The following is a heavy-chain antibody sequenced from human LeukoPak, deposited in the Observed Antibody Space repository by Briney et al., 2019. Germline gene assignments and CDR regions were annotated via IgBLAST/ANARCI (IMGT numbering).Heavy chain of an antibody. CDR3: AKDPHDY. CDR1: GFTFSSYA. CDR2: ISGSGGST. Sequence: GGSLRLSCAASGFTFSSYAMSWVRQAPGKGLEWVSAISGSGGSTYYADSVKGRFTISRDNSQNMVYLQMNGLSGEDTAVYHCAKDPHDYWGQGTLVTVSS. J-gene: IGHJ4*02. V-gene: IGHV3-23*01.